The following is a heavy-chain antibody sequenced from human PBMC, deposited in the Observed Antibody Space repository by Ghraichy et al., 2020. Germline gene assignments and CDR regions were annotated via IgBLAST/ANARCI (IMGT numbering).Heavy chain of an antibody. D-gene: IGHD1-1*01. CDR1: GGSISSGGFS. Sequence: SETLSLTCAVSGGSISSGGFSWSWIRQPPGKGLEWIGYIFNGGNIYYNPSLKSRVTISVDASKNQFSLSVSSVTAADTAVYYCVRGTGGVWGKGTAVTVSS. J-gene: IGHJ6*04. CDR2: IFNGGNI. CDR3: VRGTGGV. V-gene: IGHV4-30-4*07.